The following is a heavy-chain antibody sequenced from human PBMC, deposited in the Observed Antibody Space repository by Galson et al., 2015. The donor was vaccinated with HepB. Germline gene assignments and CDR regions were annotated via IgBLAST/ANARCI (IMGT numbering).Heavy chain of an antibody. V-gene: IGHV3-21*01. CDR1: GFTFSSYS. J-gene: IGHJ6*03. CDR3: AREDIVVVPAVDKDIYYYYYMDV. D-gene: IGHD2-2*01. CDR2: ISSSSSYI. Sequence: SLRLSCAASGFTFSSYSMNWVRQAPGKGLEWVSSISSSSSYIYYADSVKGRFTISRDNAKNSLYLQMNSLRAEDTAVYYCAREDIVVVPAVDKDIYYYYYMDVWGKGTTVTVSS.